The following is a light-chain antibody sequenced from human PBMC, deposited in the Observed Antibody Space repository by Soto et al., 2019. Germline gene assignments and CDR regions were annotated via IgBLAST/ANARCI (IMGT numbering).Light chain of an antibody. CDR3: SSYTGSASLL. CDR2: EVS. Sequence: QSALTQPASVSGAPGQSISISCSGTGSDVGGFDFVSWYQQHPGKAPKVLIYEVSNRPSGISNRFSGSKSGITASLTISGLKPEDEADYYCSSYTGSASLLFGTGSKLTVL. J-gene: IGLJ1*01. V-gene: IGLV2-14*01. CDR1: GSDVGGFDF.